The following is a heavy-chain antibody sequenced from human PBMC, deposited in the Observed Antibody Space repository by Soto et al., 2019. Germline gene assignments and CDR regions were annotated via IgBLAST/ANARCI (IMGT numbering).Heavy chain of an antibody. Sequence: GGSLRLSCVASGFTFSSHWMSWVRQAPGKGLEWLASIKQDGSEKHYVDSVKGRFTISRDNAKNSLYLQMNSLRVEDTAVYYCARVYYDYIWGSYPLVYWGQGTLVTVSS. D-gene: IGHD3-16*02. CDR2: IKQDGSEK. CDR3: ARVYYDYIWGSYPLVY. CDR1: GFTFSSHW. J-gene: IGHJ4*02. V-gene: IGHV3-7*01.